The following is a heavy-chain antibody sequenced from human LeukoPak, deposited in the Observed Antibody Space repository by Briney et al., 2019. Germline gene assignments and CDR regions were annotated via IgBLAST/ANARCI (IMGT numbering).Heavy chain of an antibody. CDR2: ISAYNGDT. Sequence: ASVKVSCKASGYTFTSYGITWVRQAPGQGLEWMGWISAYNGDTNYAQKLQGRVTMTTDTSTSTAYMELRSLRSDDTAVYYCARELRTRGVGANLGYWGQGTLVTVSS. V-gene: IGHV1-18*01. J-gene: IGHJ4*02. CDR3: ARELRTRGVGANLGY. D-gene: IGHD1-26*01. CDR1: GYTFTSYG.